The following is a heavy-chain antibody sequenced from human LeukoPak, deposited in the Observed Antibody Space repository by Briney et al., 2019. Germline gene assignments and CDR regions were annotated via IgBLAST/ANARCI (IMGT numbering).Heavy chain of an antibody. V-gene: IGHV1-8*03. J-gene: IGHJ1*01. CDR1: GYTFTSYD. CDR3: ASENLLRYFDWSLGEYFQH. D-gene: IGHD3-9*01. CDR2: MNPNSGNT. Sequence: GASVNVSCKASGYTFTSYDINWVRQATGQGLEWMGWMNPNSGNTGYAQKFQGRVTITRNTSISTAYMELSSLRSEDTAVYYCASENLLRYFDWSLGEYFQHWGQGTLVTVSS.